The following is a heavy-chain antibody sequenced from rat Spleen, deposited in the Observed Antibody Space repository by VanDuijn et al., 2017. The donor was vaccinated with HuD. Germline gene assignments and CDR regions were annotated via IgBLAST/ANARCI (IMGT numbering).Heavy chain of an antibody. D-gene: IGHD1-5*01. Sequence: EVQLVESGGGLVQPGRSLKLSCAASGFTFSNYGMAWVRQAPTKGLEWVAIISYDGSRIYYRDSVRARFTISRDNAKSTLYLQMDSLRSEDTATYYCVRLYNNHGYWYFDFWGPGTMVTVSS. CDR3: VRLYNNHGYWYFDF. J-gene: IGHJ1*01. CDR1: GFTFSNYG. CDR2: ISYDGSRI. V-gene: IGHV5-29*01.